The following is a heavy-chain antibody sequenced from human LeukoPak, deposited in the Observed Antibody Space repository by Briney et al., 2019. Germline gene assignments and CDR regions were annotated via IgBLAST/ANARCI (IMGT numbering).Heavy chain of an antibody. J-gene: IGHJ5*02. CDR1: GGSISSYY. CDR3: AREYYYGSGTYYTRWFDP. CDR2: LYHGGSS. V-gene: IGHV4-39*07. Sequence: SETLSLTCTVSGGSISSYYWGWIRQPPGKGLEWIGALYHGGSSDYNAPLKSRVTMSVDTSKKQFSLKLRSVTAADTAVYYCAREYYYGSGTYYTRWFDPWGRGTLVTVSS. D-gene: IGHD3-10*01.